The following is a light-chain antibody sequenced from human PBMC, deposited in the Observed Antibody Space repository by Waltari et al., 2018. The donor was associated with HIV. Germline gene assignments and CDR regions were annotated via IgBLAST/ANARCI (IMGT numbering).Light chain of an antibody. CDR1: QSLLYSTKNQTF. J-gene: IGKJ1*01. CDR3: QQYYHTLWT. V-gene: IGKV4-1*01. Sequence: DIVMTQSPDSLAVSLGERAAINCKSSQSLLYSTKNQTFLAWYQQKPRQPPKLLIYWASVRGSGVPDRFSAIWSETDFTLPINSLQAEDVALYYCQQYYHTLWTFGRWTQVEIK. CDR2: WAS.